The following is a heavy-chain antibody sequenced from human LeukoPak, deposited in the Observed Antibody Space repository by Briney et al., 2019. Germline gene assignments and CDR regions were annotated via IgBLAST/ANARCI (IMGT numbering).Heavy chain of an antibody. CDR1: GGSISSSSYY. V-gene: IGHV4-39*01. CDR2: IYYSGST. CDR3: ARLPRTTVTLSPPY. Sequence: SETLSLTCTVSGGSISSSSYYWGWIRQPPGKGLEWIGSIYYSGSTYYNPSLKSRVTISVDTSKNQFSLKLSSVTAADTAVYYCARLPRTTVTLSPPYWGQGTLVTVSS. J-gene: IGHJ4*02. D-gene: IGHD4-17*01.